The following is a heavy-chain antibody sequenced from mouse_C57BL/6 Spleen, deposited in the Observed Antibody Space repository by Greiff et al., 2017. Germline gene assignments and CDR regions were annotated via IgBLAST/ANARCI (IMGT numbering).Heavy chain of an antibody. CDR3: ARGLRRAMDY. J-gene: IGHJ4*01. CDR2: IDPSDSYT. V-gene: IGHV1-69*01. Sequence: VQLQQPGAELVMPGASVKLSCKASGYTFTSYWMHWVKQRPGQGLEWIGEIDPSDSYTNYNLKFKGKSTLTADKSSSTAYMQLSSLTSEDSAVXDCARGLRRAMDYWGQGTSVTVSS. D-gene: IGHD1-1*01. CDR1: GYTFTSYW.